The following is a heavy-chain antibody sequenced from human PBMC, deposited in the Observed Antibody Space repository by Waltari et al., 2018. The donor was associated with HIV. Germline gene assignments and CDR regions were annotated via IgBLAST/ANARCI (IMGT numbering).Heavy chain of an antibody. CDR3: ARDRSEGGGYYYYGLDV. D-gene: IGHD2-15*01. J-gene: IGHJ6*02. V-gene: IGHV3-33*01. Sequence: QVQLVESGGGVVQPGRSLRLSCAASGFTFSSYGVHWVRQAPGKGLEWVAVIWYDGTNKYYADAVKGRFTISRDNSKNTLYLQMNSLRAEDTAVYYCARDRSEGGGYYYYGLDVWGQGTTVTVSS. CDR1: GFTFSSYG. CDR2: IWYDGTNK.